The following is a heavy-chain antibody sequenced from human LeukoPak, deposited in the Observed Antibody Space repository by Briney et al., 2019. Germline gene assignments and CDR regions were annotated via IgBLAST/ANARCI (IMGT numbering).Heavy chain of an antibody. V-gene: IGHV3-23*01. CDR2: ISSNGGGT. CDR1: GFTFSSYA. D-gene: IGHD3-10*01. CDR3: AKHYGSGTYYNYLDY. J-gene: IGHJ4*02. Sequence: GGSLRLSCAASGFTFSSYAMSWVRRAPGKGLEWVSAISSNGGGTFYADSVKGQFTISRDNSQNTMYLQMNSLRAEDTAIYYCAKHYGSGTYYNYLDYWGQGTLVTVSS.